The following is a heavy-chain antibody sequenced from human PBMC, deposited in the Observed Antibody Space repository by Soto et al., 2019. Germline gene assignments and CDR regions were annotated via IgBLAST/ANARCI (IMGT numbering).Heavy chain of an antibody. CDR1: GFTFSNAW. D-gene: IGHD3-3*01. CDR3: TPEIYDFWSGYYPPYYYYGMDV. V-gene: IGHV3-15*07. CDR2: IKSKTDGGTT. Sequence: PGGSLRLSCAASGFTFSNAWMNWVRQAPGKGLEWVGRIKSKTDGGTTDYAAPVKGRFTISRDDSKNTLYLQMNSLKTEDTAVYYCTPEIYDFWSGYYPPYYYYGMDVWGQGTTVTVSS. J-gene: IGHJ6*02.